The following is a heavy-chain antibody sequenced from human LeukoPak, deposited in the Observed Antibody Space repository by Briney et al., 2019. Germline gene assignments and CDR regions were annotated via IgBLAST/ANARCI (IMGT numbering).Heavy chain of an antibody. CDR3: AKDDVPSNWGALGLFDY. V-gene: IGHV3-23*01. D-gene: IGHD7-27*01. Sequence: GGSLRPSCAASGFTFSDYYMSWIRQAPGKGLEWVSAISGSGGSTYYADSVKGRFTISRDNSKKMLYLQMNSLRAEDTAVYYCAKDDVPSNWGALGLFDYWGQGTLVTVSS. J-gene: IGHJ4*02. CDR1: GFTFSDYY. CDR2: ISGSGGST.